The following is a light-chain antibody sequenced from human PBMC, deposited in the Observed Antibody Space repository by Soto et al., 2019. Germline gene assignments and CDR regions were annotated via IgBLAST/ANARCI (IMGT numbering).Light chain of an antibody. CDR3: QQYHSYPIT. CDR1: QSCRNS. V-gene: IGKV1-5*03. J-gene: IGKJ5*01. CDR2: KAS. Sequence: DLQMTQSPSTLSASVGDRVTITSRASQSCRNSLAWYQQQEGKAPKLLIYKASSLESGVPSRFRGRGSGTEFALPLSSLQPDDFETYSCQQYHSYPITFGQGTRLEIK.